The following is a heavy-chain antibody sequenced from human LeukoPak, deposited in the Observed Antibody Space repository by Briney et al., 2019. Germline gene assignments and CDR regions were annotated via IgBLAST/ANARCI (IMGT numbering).Heavy chain of an antibody. CDR2: ISSSGGTI. J-gene: IGHJ4*02. CDR1: GFIFSNAW. CDR3: ARVLVTVTTLDY. V-gene: IGHV3-48*03. D-gene: IGHD4-17*01. Sequence: GGSLRLSCAGSGFIFSNAWMNWVRQAPGKGLEWVSYISSSGGTIYYADSVRGRFTISRDNAKNSLYLQMNSLRAEDTAVYYCARVLVTVTTLDYWGQGTLVTVSS.